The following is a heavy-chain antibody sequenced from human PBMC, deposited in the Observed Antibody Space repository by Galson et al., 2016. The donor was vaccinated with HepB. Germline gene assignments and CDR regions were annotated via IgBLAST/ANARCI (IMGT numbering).Heavy chain of an antibody. CDR2: ILFDASNE. D-gene: IGHD5-18*01. Sequence: SLRLSCAASGFSFSGYGMHWVRQAPGKGMEWVGVILFDASNEFYADSVKGRITISRDNSKNTLYLQADSLTTEDSAVYYCAKDTRSYGLDWKFDLWGRGTLVTVSS. V-gene: IGHV3-30*18. J-gene: IGHJ2*01. CDR1: GFSFSGYG. CDR3: AKDTRSYGLDWKFDL.